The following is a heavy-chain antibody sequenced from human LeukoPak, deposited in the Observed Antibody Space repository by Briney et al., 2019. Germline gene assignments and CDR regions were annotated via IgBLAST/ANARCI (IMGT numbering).Heavy chain of an antibody. Sequence: SETLSLTCTVSGGSISSYHWSWIRQPPGKGLEWTGYIYYSGSTNYNPSLKSRLTISVDTSKNQFSLNLSSVTAADTAVYYCARGMTTGPDPWGQGTLVTVSS. V-gene: IGHV4-59*08. D-gene: IGHD4-17*01. CDR2: IYYSGST. J-gene: IGHJ5*02. CDR3: ARGMTTGPDP. CDR1: GGSISSYH.